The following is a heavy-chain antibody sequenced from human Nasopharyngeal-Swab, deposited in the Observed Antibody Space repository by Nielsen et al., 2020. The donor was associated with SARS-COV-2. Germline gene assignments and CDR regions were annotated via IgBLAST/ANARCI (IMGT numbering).Heavy chain of an antibody. J-gene: IGHJ4*02. D-gene: IGHD2-8*01. Sequence: SVKVSCKTSGYIFTSYGINWVRQAPGQGLEWMGWINTYNGDTNYAEKLQGRVTMTTDTSTSTAYMELRSLRSDDTAIYYCARDYVTLVYSTPTPDSWGQGTLVTVSS. CDR3: ARDYVTLVYSTPTPDS. CDR1: GYIFTSYG. CDR2: INTYNGDT. V-gene: IGHV1-18*01.